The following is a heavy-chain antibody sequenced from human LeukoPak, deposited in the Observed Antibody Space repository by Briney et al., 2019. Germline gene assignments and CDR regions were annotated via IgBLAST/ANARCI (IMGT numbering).Heavy chain of an antibody. Sequence: ASVKVSCKASGYIFTGYYMHWVRQAPGQGLEWMGWINPNSGGTNYAQKFQGWVTMTRDTSISTAYMELSRLRSDDTAVYYCARGVEGYYYYGMDVWGQGTTVTVSS. CDR2: INPNSGGT. J-gene: IGHJ6*02. CDR3: ARGVEGYYYYGMDV. V-gene: IGHV1-2*04. CDR1: GYIFTGYY. D-gene: IGHD2-15*01.